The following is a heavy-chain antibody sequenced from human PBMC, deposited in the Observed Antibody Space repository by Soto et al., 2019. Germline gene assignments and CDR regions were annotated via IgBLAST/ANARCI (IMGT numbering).Heavy chain of an antibody. V-gene: IGHV3-11*01. CDR3: AREEGGYSGYPRYKYYDFYGMDV. Sequence: GGSLRLSCAASGFTFSDYYMSWIRQAPGKGLGWVSYISSSGSTIYYADSVKGRFTTSRDNAKNSLYLQMNSLRAEDTAVYYCAREEGGYSGYPRYKYYDFYGMDVWGQGTTVTVSS. CDR2: ISSSGSTI. CDR1: GFTFSDYY. J-gene: IGHJ6*02. D-gene: IGHD5-12*01.